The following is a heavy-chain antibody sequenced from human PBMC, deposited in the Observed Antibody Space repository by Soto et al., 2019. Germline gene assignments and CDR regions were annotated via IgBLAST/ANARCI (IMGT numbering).Heavy chain of an antibody. J-gene: IGHJ6*02. CDR1: GFTFRNYA. Sequence: QVQVVESGGDVVQPGKSLRLSCAASGFTFRNYAMHWVRQAPGKGLEWVAVISYDGSNKYSADSVKGRFTISRDDSKNTLHLQRNSLRGEDTAVYYCARALLMDVPYYYYYGMDVWGQGTTVTVSS. V-gene: IGHV3-30-3*01. CDR2: ISYDGSNK. D-gene: IGHD2-8*01. CDR3: ARALLMDVPYYYYYGMDV.